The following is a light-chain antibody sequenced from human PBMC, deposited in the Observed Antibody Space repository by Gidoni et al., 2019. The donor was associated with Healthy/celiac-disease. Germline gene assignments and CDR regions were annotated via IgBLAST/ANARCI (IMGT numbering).Light chain of an antibody. CDR1: SSDVGGYNY. Sequence: QSALTHPPSAPGSPGQSVTISCTGTSSDVGGYNYVSWYQQHPGKAPKLMIYEVSKRPSGVPDRFSGSKSGNTASLTVSGLQAEDEADYYCSSYAGSNNLVFGGGTKLTVL. V-gene: IGLV2-8*01. J-gene: IGLJ3*02. CDR2: EVS. CDR3: SSYAGSNNLV.